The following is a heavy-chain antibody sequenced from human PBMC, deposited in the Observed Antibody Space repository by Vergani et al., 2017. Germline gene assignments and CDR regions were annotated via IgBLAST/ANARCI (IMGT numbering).Heavy chain of an antibody. J-gene: IGHJ6*03. V-gene: IGHV4-31*11. Sequence: QVQLQESGPGVVKPSQTLSLTCAVSGGSISSGDHCWTWIRQRPGKGLEWIGYIFYSGTTYANPSLRSRLTISVDTSQNQFSLKLRSVTAAATAVYYGARVDTQVPATSHFYYMDVWGKGTTVVVSS. CDR1: GGSISSGDHC. D-gene: IGHD6-25*01. CDR3: ARVDTQVPATSHFYYMDV. CDR2: IFYSGTT.